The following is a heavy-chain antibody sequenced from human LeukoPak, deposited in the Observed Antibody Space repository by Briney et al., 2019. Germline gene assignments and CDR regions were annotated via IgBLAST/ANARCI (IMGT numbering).Heavy chain of an antibody. J-gene: IGHJ4*02. CDR1: GFTFSDYA. CDR2: ISGSGGTT. V-gene: IGHV3-23*01. CDR3: AKPHTLNCDS. D-gene: IGHD2-2*02. Sequence: GGSLRLSCAASGFTFSDYAMSWVRQAPGTGLEWVSTISGSGGTTYYADSVKGRFTISRDNSKNTLYLQMNSLRPEDTAVYYCAKPHTLNCDSWGRGTLATVSS.